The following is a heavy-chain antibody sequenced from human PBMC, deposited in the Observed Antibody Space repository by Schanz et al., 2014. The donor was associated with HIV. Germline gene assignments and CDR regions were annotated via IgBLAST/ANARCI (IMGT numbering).Heavy chain of an antibody. V-gene: IGHV3-23*04. CDR2: ISGSDGDT. CDR3: VKAYSSGFSGAGS. CDR1: GFTITSYG. Sequence: EVQVVESGGGLVKPGRSLRLSCAVSGFTITSYGMSWVRQAPGKGLDWVSTISGSDGDTYYADSVKGRFTISRDNSRNALYLHMNSLRADDTAIYYCVKAYSSGFSGAGSWGQGALVTVSS. J-gene: IGHJ5*02. D-gene: IGHD5-18*01.